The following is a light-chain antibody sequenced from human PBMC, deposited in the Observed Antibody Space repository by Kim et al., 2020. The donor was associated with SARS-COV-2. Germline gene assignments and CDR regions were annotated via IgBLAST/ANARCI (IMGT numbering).Light chain of an antibody. Sequence: SVALRQEVRITCQGDSLRSYYASWYQQRPGQAPVVVIYGKNNRPSGIPDRFSASSSGNTASLTITGAQAEDEADYYCNSRDSSGNLFGGGTQLTVL. J-gene: IGLJ2*01. CDR3: NSRDSSGNL. V-gene: IGLV3-19*01. CDR1: SLRSYY. CDR2: GKN.